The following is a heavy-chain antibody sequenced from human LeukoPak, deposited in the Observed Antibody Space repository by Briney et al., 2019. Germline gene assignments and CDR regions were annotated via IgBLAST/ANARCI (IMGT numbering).Heavy chain of an antibody. Sequence: SETLSLTCTVSGGSISSSSYYWGWIRQPPGKGLEWIGSIYYSGSTYYNPSLKSRVTISVDTSKNQFSLKLSSATAADTAVYYCARVNYYDSSGYYPFDYWGQGTLVTVSS. D-gene: IGHD3-22*01. CDR2: IYYSGST. CDR1: GGSISSSSYY. V-gene: IGHV4-39*07. J-gene: IGHJ4*02. CDR3: ARVNYYDSSGYYPFDY.